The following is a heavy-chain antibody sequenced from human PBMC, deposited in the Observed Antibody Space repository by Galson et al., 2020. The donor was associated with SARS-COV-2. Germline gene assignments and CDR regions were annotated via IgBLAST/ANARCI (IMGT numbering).Heavy chain of an antibody. CDR2: ISYDGSNK. V-gene: IGHV3-30*01. CDR3: ARSGYSSGWYVVDYCDY. J-gene: IGHJ4*02. Sequence: GGSLRLSCAASGFTFSSYAMHWVRQAPGKGLEWVAVISYDGSNKYYADSVKGRLTISRDNSKNTLYLQMNSLRAEDTAVYYCARSGYSSGWYVVDYCDYWGQGTLVTVSS. D-gene: IGHD6-19*01. CDR1: GFTFSSYA.